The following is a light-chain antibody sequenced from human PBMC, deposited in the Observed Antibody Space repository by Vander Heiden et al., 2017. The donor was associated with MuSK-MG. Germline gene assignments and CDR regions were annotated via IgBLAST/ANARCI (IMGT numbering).Light chain of an antibody. J-gene: IGLJ3*02. CDR1: SSNIGAGYD. V-gene: IGLV1-40*01. Sequence: QSVLTQPPSVSGAPGQRVTISCTGSSSNIGAGYDVHWYEQFPGTAPKLLIYGNANRPSGVPDRFSGSKSGTSASLAITGLQPEDEADYYCQSYDSRLSGWVFGGGTKLTVL. CDR2: GNA. CDR3: QSYDSRLSGWV.